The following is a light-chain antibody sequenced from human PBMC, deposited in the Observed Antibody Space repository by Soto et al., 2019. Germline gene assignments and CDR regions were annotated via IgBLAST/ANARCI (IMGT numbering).Light chain of an antibody. V-gene: IGKV3-11*01. CDR3: QQRSNWPPE. CDR1: QSVSSY. CDR2: DAS. Sequence: EIVLTQSPATLSLSPGERATLSCRASQSVSSYLAWYQQKPGQAPRLLIYDASNRATGIPARFSGSGSGTDFTLTISSLEPEDFAVYYCQQRSNWPPELGGGTKVEIK. J-gene: IGKJ4*01.